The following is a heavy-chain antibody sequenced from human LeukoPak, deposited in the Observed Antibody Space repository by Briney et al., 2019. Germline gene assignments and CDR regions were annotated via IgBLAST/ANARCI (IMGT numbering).Heavy chain of an antibody. CDR2: ISYDGSNK. J-gene: IGHJ5*02. Sequence: PGGSLRLSCAASGFTFSSYAMHWVRQAPGKGLEWVAVISYDGSNKYYADSVKGRFTISRDNSKNTLYLQMNSLRAEDTAVYYCARDLRFGESYNWFDPWGQGTLVTVSS. V-gene: IGHV3-30*14. D-gene: IGHD3-10*01. CDR3: ARDLRFGESYNWFDP. CDR1: GFTFSSYA.